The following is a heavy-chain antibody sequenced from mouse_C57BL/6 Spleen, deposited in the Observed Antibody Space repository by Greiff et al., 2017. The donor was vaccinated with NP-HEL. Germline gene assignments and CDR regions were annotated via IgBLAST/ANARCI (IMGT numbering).Heavy chain of an antibody. CDR3: AKHYDGGY. D-gene: IGHD2-3*01. CDR2: IDPSDSYT. J-gene: IGHJ2*01. CDR1: GYTFTSYW. V-gene: IGHV1-69*01. Sequence: QVQLQQPGAELVMPGASVKLSCKASGYTFTSYWMHWVKQRPGQGLEWIGEIDPSDSYTNYNQKFKGKSTLTVDKSSSTAYMQLSSLTSEDSAVYYCAKHYDGGYWGQGTTLTVSS.